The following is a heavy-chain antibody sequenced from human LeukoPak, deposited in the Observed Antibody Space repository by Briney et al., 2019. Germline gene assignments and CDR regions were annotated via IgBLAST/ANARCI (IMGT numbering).Heavy chain of an antibody. CDR2: ISGSGGST. V-gene: IGHV3-23*01. CDR3: AKDSSSGFGDPYYFDY. CDR1: GFTFSSSA. J-gene: IGHJ4*02. Sequence: GGSLRLFCAASGFTFSSSAMRWVRQAPWKGLEWVSLISGSGGSTYYADSVKGRFTISRDNSKNTLYLRMNSLRAEDTAVYYCAKDSSSGFGDPYYFDYWGQGTLVTVSS. D-gene: IGHD3-10*01.